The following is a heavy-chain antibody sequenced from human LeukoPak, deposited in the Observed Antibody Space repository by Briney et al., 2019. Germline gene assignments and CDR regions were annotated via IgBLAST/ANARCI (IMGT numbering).Heavy chain of an antibody. CDR2: ISGSGGST. CDR1: GFTFSSYV. V-gene: IGHV3-23*01. CDR3: ASSSYLLYFDY. Sequence: GGSLRLSCAASGFTFSSYVMSWVRQAPGKGLEWVSAISGSGGSTYYADSVKGRFTISRDNSKNTLYLQMNSLRAEDTAVYYCASSSYLLYFDYWGQGTLVTVSS. J-gene: IGHJ4*02. D-gene: IGHD2-21*01.